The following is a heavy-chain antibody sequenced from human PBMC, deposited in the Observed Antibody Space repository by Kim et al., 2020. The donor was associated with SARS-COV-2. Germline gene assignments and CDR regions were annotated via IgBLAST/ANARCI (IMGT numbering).Heavy chain of an antibody. Sequence: YSPSFQGQVTISADKSISTAYLQWSSLKASDTAMYYCATFRAKSKPWFDYWGQGTLVTVSS. CDR3: ATFRAKSKPWFDY. J-gene: IGHJ4*02. V-gene: IGHV5-51*01.